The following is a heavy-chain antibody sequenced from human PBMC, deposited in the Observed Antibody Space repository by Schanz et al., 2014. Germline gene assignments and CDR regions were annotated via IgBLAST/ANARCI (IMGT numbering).Heavy chain of an antibody. CDR2: ISWNSGNI. CDR1: GFTFDDHA. Sequence: EVQLVESGGGLVQPGRSLRLSCAASGFTFDDHAMHWVRQVPGKGLEWVSGISWNSGNIAYADSVKGRFTISRDNAKNSLYLQMNSLSPEATALYYCANVQTPTLYGGNSCFDYWGQGTLVTVSS. V-gene: IGHV3-9*01. D-gene: IGHD2-21*02. CDR3: ANVQTPTLYGGNSCFDY. J-gene: IGHJ4*02.